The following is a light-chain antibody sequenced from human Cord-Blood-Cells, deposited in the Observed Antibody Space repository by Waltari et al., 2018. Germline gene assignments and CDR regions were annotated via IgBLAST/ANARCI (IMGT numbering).Light chain of an antibody. CDR1: QSVSSY. CDR3: QQRSNWPLT. CDR2: DAS. J-gene: IGKJ1*01. V-gene: IGKV3-11*01. Sequence: EIVLTQSPATLSLSPGERATLPCRASQSVSSYLAWYQQKPGQAPRLLIYDASNRATGIPARFSGSGSGTDFTLTISSLEPEDFAVYYCQQRSNWPLTFGQGP.